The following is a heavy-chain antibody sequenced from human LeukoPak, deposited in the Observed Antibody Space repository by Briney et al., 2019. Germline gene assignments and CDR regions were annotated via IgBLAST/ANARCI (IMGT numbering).Heavy chain of an antibody. CDR1: GGTFSSYA. CDR3: ARGMRAVVPAVLGYMDV. V-gene: IGHV1-69*13. Sequence: ASVKVSCKASGGTFSSYAISWVRQAPGQGLEWMGGIIPIFGTANYAQKFQGRVTITADESTSTAYMELSSLRSEDTAVYYCARGMRAVVPAVLGYMDVWGKGTTVTVSS. J-gene: IGHJ6*03. CDR2: IIPIFGTA. D-gene: IGHD2-2*01.